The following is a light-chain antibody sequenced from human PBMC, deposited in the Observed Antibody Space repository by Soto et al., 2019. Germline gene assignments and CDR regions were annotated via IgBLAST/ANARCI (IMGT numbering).Light chain of an antibody. Sequence: QSVLTQPRSVSGSPGQPVTISCTGTSSDVGGYNYVSWYQQHPGKAPKLMIYDVSKRPSGVPDRFSGSKSGNTASLTISGLQAEDEADYYCCSYAGSYSWVFGGGTKVTVL. CDR1: SSDVGGYNY. CDR2: DVS. CDR3: CSYAGSYSWV. V-gene: IGLV2-11*01. J-gene: IGLJ3*02.